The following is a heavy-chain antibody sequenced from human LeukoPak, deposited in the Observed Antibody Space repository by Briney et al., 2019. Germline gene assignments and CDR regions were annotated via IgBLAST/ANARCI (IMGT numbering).Heavy chain of an antibody. D-gene: IGHD3-10*01. J-gene: IGHJ6*02. CDR1: GYSFSTFD. V-gene: IGHV1-8*01. CDR2: MNPNSGNT. Sequence: GASLKVSCKTSGYSFSTFDINWVRQATGQGLEWMGWMNPNSGNTNYEQKFQGRLTVTRDTSISTAYMELSSLRSEDTAVYYCARGGILVQGVTILYGMDVWGQGTTVTVSS. CDR3: ARGGILVQGVTILYGMDV.